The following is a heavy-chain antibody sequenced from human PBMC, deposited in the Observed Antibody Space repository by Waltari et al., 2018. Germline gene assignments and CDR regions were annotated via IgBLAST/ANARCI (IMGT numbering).Heavy chain of an antibody. Sequence: QVQLQESGPGLVKPSETLSLTCAVSGYSISSGYYWGWIRQPPGKGLEWIGSIYHSGSTYDNPSLKSRVTISVDTSKNQFSLKLSSVTAADTAVYYCARGQTYYDFWSGPPWFDPWGQGTLVTVSS. D-gene: IGHD3-3*01. CDR2: IYHSGST. V-gene: IGHV4-38-2*01. CDR3: ARGQTYYDFWSGPPWFDP. CDR1: GYSISSGYY. J-gene: IGHJ5*02.